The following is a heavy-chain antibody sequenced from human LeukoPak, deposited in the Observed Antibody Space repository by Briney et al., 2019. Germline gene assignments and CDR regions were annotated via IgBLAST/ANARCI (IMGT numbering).Heavy chain of an antibody. V-gene: IGHV4-31*03. CDR2: IYYSGSA. D-gene: IGHD2/OR15-2a*01. CDR3: ARSLTYPDYAFDF. CDR1: GGSISSGGYY. J-gene: IGHJ3*01. Sequence: PSETLSLTCTVSGGSISSGGYYWTWIRQHPGKGLEWIGYIYYSGSAYYNPSLQSRVTISLDTSKNQFSLKLTSVTAADTAVYYCARSLTYPDYAFDFWGQGTMVTVSS.